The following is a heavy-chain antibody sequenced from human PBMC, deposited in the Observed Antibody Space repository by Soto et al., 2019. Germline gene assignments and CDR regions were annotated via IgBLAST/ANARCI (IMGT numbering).Heavy chain of an antibody. CDR1: GGSITSRTFW. J-gene: IGHJ4*02. CDR3: ARHRRDDYNYGGSGIFDY. D-gene: IGHD5-12*01. V-gene: IGHV4-39*01. CDR2: LYYSGSS. Sequence: PSETLSLTCTVSGGSITSRTFWWAWIRQPPGKGLEWIGDLYYSGSSYYNPSLKSRVSTSVDTSKNQFSLEVNAVSAADTAVYYCARHRRDDYNYGGSGIFDYRGQGALVTVSS.